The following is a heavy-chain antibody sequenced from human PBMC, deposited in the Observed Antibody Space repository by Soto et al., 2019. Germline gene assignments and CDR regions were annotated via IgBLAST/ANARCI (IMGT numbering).Heavy chain of an antibody. CDR3: ASTYCSGGSCPKYFQH. D-gene: IGHD2-15*01. CDR1: GYTFTGYY. J-gene: IGHJ1*01. CDR2: INPNSGGT. V-gene: IGHV1-2*04. Sequence: ASVKVSCKASGYTFTGYYMHWVRQAPGQGLEWMGWINPNSGGTNYAQKFQGWVTMTRDTSISTAYMELSRLRSDDTAVFYCASTYCSGGSCPKYFQHWGQATLVTVPS.